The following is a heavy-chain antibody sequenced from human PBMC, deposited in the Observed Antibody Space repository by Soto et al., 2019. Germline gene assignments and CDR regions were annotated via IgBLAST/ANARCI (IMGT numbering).Heavy chain of an antibody. Sequence: QVQLQESGPGLVKPSQTLSLTCTVSGGSISSGGYYWSWIRQHPGKGLEWIGYIYYSGSTYYNPSLKSRVTISVDTSKNQVSLKLSSVTAADTAVYYCAREIGIPEIRWYYFDYWGQGTLVTVSS. CDR3: AREIGIPEIRWYYFDY. CDR1: GGSISSGGYY. D-gene: IGHD5-18*01. J-gene: IGHJ4*02. V-gene: IGHV4-31*03. CDR2: IYYSGST.